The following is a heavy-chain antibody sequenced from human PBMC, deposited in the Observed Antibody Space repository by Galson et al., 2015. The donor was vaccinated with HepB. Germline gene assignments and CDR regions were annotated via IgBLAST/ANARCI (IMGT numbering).Heavy chain of an antibody. J-gene: IGHJ3*02. CDR3: ARVLFKLGGDFDAFDI. Sequence: SVKVSCKAFGGIFSNFAFSWVRQAPGQGLEWMGGIIPVFRTTDYAQKFQGRVTLSADESTRTAYMELRNLRSEDTAVYYCARVLFKLGGDFDAFDIWGQGTTITVSS. V-gene: IGHV1-69*13. D-gene: IGHD2-21*01. CDR1: GGIFSNFA. CDR2: IIPVFRTT.